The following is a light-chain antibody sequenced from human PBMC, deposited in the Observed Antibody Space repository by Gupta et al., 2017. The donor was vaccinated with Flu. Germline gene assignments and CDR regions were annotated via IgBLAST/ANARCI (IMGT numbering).Light chain of an antibody. J-gene: IGKJ1*01. CDR1: QNINND. CDR3: QQYHNRPPWT. V-gene: IGKV3-15*01. Sequence: ERTTLSCRASQNINNDLAWYQQRPGQTPRLLIYDASTRATGIPARFSGSGSRTEFTLTISSLQFDDFAIYYCQQYHNRPPWTLGQGTKVEIK. CDR2: DAS.